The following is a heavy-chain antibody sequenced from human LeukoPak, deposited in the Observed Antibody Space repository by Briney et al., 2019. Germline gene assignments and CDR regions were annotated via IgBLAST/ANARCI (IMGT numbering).Heavy chain of an antibody. Sequence: GGSLRLSCAASGFTFSNHGMHWVRQAPGKGLEWVAIIWSDGSNKYYADSVKGRFTISRDNSRNTLYLQMNSLRAEDTALYYCAKDYRVGASQQDYWAQGTLVTVSS. D-gene: IGHD1-26*01. CDR1: GFTFSNHG. J-gene: IGHJ4*02. CDR2: IWSDGSNK. CDR3: AKDYRVGASQQDY. V-gene: IGHV3-33*06.